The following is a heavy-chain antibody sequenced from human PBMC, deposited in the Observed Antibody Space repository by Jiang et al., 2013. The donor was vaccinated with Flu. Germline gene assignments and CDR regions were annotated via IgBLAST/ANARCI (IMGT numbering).Heavy chain of an antibody. CDR1: GDSVSSDSVA. CDR2: TFLRSNWYN. Sequence: SQTLSLTCAISGDSVSSDSVAWNWIRQSPSRGLEWLGRTFLRSNWYNDYAVSVKSRVTIKPDTSKNQFSLQLNSVTPEDTAVYFCARTPTNYYGSGSYLYYYHGMDVWGQGTTV. V-gene: IGHV6-1*01. J-gene: IGHJ6*02. D-gene: IGHD3-10*01. CDR3: ARTPTNYYGSGSYLYYYHGMDV.